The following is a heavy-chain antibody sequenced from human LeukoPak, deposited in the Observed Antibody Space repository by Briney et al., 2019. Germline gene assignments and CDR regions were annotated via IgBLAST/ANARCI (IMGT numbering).Heavy chain of an antibody. V-gene: IGHV3-20*04. CDR1: GITFYDYS. J-gene: IGHJ4*02. D-gene: IGHD5-12*01. CDR2: INWNGGRK. Sequence: GGSLRLSCAASGITFYDYSMSWVRQALGKGLELVYAINWNGGRKVYADSVKGRFTISRDNAKNSLFLQMNNLTAEDTALYYCAKGLWWLPRFDYWGQGTLVTVSS. CDR3: AKGLWWLPRFDY.